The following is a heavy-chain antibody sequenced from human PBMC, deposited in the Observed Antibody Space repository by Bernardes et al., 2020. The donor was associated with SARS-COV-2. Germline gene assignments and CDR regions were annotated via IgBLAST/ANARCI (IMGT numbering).Heavy chain of an antibody. CDR1: GISVTTYY. CDR3: ARGDKNQDY. D-gene: IGHD3-16*01. V-gene: IGHV4-59*02. CDR2: VYYTENA. Sequence: SETLSLTCSVSGISVTTYYWNWIQQTPGKGLEWIGYVYYTENAKYNPALQSRVTMSLDTSKNHFSLKLTSVTAADTAIYYCARGDKNQDYWGQGTLVTVSS. J-gene: IGHJ4*02.